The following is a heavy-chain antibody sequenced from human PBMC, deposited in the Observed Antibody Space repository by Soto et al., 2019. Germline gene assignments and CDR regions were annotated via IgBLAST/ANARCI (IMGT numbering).Heavy chain of an antibody. CDR2: ISAYNTNT. V-gene: IGHV1-18*01. CDR1: GYTFTSYH. J-gene: IGHJ4*02. Sequence: QVQLVQSGAEVKKPGASVKVSCKTSGYTFTSYHISWVRQAPGQGLEWMGWISAYNTNTNYAQKSQGRVTMTTDTSTSTAYRELRSLRSDDTAVYYCARETPPTDYWGQGTLFTVSS. CDR3: ARETPPTDY.